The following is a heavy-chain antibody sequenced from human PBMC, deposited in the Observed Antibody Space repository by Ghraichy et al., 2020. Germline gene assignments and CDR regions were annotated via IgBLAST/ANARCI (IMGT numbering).Heavy chain of an antibody. CDR1: GGSFSGYY. Sequence: SETLSLTCAVYGGSFSGYYWSWIRQPPGKGLEWIGEINHSGSTNYNPSLKSRVTISVDTSKNQFSLKLSSVTAADTAVYYCARVRIVGATVVDYWGQGTLVTVSS. V-gene: IGHV4-34*01. CDR2: INHSGST. CDR3: ARVRIVGATVVDY. J-gene: IGHJ4*02. D-gene: IGHD1-26*01.